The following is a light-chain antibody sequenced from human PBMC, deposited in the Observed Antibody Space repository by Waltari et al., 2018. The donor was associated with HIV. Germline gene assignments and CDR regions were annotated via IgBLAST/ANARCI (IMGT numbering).Light chain of an antibody. J-gene: IGKJ5*01. CDR1: QDISNY. V-gene: IGKV1-33*01. Sequence: DIQMTQSPSSLSASVGDRVTITCQASQDISNYLNWYQQKPGKAPKLLIYDASNLESGVPDRFSGSGSGTDFTLTISSLQAEDVAVYYCQQHYDSPITFGQGTRLEIK. CDR2: DAS. CDR3: QQHYDSPIT.